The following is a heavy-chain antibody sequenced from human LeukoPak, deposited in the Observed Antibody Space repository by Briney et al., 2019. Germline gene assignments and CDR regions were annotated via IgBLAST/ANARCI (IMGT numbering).Heavy chain of an antibody. CDR2: IYYSGST. Sequence: PSETLSLTCTVSGGSISSYYWSWVRQPPGKGLEWIGYIYYSGSTYYNPSLKSRVTISVDTSKNQFSLKLSSVTAADTAVYYCARANYYDSSGPPSGLDYWGQGTLVTVSS. V-gene: IGHV4-59*06. CDR3: ARANYYDSSGPPSGLDY. J-gene: IGHJ4*02. D-gene: IGHD3-22*01. CDR1: GGSISSYY.